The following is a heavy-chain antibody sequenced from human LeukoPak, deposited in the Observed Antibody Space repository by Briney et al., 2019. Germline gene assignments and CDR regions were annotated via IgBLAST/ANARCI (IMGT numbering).Heavy chain of an antibody. D-gene: IGHD4-17*01. Sequence: SETLFLTCNVSGYSISSGYYWAWIRQPPGKGLEWIGSIYHSGYTHYNPSLKGRVTISVDTSKNDFSLKVSSVAAADTAIYYCARDLNPTHYFDYWGQGTLVTVSS. CDR1: GYSISSGYY. CDR2: IYHSGYT. V-gene: IGHV4-38-2*02. CDR3: ARDLNPTHYFDY. J-gene: IGHJ4*02.